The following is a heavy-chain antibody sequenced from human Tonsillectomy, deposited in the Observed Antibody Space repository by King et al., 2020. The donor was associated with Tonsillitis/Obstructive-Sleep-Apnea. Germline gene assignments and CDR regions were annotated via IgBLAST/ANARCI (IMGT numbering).Heavy chain of an antibody. CDR3: ARDSCSSTSCYFDS. D-gene: IGHD2-2*01. V-gene: IGHV4-31*03. CDR1: GGSISSGGSY. Sequence: VQLQESGPGLVKPSQTLSLTYTVSGGSISSGGSYWSWIRQHPGQGLEWIGYIYYSGSTYYNPSLKSRVTISVDTSKKQFSLNLSSVTAADTAVYYCARDSCSSTSCYFDSWGQGTLVTVSS. J-gene: IGHJ4*02. CDR2: IYYSGST.